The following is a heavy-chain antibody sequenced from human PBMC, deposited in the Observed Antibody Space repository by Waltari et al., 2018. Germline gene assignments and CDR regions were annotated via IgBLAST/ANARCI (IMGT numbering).Heavy chain of an antibody. V-gene: IGHV3-30*01. J-gene: IGHJ4*02. CDR3: ARDGHSYFYGSWSDY. CDR2: ISIDGNNI. CDR1: GISVSSYA. D-gene: IGHD3-10*01. Sequence: QVQLVESGGGVVQPGKSLTLSCEVSGISVSSYAMHWVRQAPGKGLEWVEVISIDGNNIYFADSVKGRFTINRDNSKITLSLQMNSLTPEDTAIYYCARDGHSYFYGSWSDYWGQGTLVTVSS.